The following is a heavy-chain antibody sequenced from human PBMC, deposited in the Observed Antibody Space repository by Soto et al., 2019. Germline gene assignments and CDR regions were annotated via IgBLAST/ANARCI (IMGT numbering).Heavy chain of an antibody. V-gene: IGHV3-30*18. Sequence: PGGSLRLSCAASGFTFSSYGMHWVRQAPGKGLEWVAVISYDGSNKYYADSVKGRFTISRDNSKNTLYLQMNSLRAEDTAVYYCAKDYQYSSGPGGYFDYWGQGTLVTVSS. CDR3: AKDYQYSSGPGGYFDY. CDR1: GFTFSSYG. J-gene: IGHJ4*02. CDR2: ISYDGSNK. D-gene: IGHD6-19*01.